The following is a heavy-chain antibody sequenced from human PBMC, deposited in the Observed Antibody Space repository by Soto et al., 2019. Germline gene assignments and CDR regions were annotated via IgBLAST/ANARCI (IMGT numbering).Heavy chain of an antibody. D-gene: IGHD3-16*01. V-gene: IGHV1-69*12. CDR1: GGTFSSYA. CDR2: IIPIFGTT. Sequence: QVQLVQSGAEVKKPGSSVKVSCKASGGTFSSYALSWVRQAPGQGLEWMGGIIPIFGTTNYAQKFQGRVTMTAEGSTSTADMELSSLTSDDTAVYYCARIYGGGSYFYYGMDVWGQGTTVTVSS. J-gene: IGHJ6*02. CDR3: ARIYGGGSYFYYGMDV.